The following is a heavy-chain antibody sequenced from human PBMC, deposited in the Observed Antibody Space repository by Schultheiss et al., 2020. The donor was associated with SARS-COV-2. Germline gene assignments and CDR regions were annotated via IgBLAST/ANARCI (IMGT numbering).Heavy chain of an antibody. Sequence: ASVKVSCKASGYTFTGYYMHWVRQAPGQGLEWMGWINPNSGGTNYAQKFQGRVTMTRDTSISTAYMELSRLRSDDTAVYYCAREGSIAVAGNFDYWGQGTLVTVSS. CDR3: AREGSIAVAGNFDY. CDR2: INPNSGGT. J-gene: IGHJ4*02. D-gene: IGHD6-19*01. CDR1: GYTFTGYY. V-gene: IGHV1-2*02.